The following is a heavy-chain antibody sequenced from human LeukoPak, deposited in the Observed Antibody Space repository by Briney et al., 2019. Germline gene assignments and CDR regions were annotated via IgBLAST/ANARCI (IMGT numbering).Heavy chain of an antibody. CDR3: ARGRSEYYYYYMDV. CDR1: GGSFSGYY. CDR2: INHSGST. V-gene: IGHV4-34*01. Sequence: SETLSLTCAVYGGSFSGYYWSWIRQPPGKGLEWIGEINHSGSTNYNPSLKSRVTISVDTSKNQFSLKLSSVTAADTAAYYCARGRSEYYYYYMDVWGKGTTVTVSS. J-gene: IGHJ6*03.